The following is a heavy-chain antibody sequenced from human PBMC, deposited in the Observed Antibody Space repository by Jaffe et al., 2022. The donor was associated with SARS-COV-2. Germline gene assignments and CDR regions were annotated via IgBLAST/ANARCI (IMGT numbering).Heavy chain of an antibody. Sequence: QVQLQESGPGLVKPSQTLSLTCTVSGGSISSGSYYWSWIRQPAGKGLEWIGRIYTSGSTNYNPSLKSRVTISVDTSKNQFSLKLSSVTAADTAVYYCAREGHYDFWCMDVWGQGTTVTVSS. V-gene: IGHV4-61*02. CDR3: AREGHYDFWCMDV. CDR2: IYTSGST. J-gene: IGHJ6*02. D-gene: IGHD3-3*01. CDR1: GGSISSGSYY.